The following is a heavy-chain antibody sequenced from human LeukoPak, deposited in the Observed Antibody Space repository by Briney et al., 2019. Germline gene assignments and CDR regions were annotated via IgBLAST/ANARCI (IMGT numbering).Heavy chain of an antibody. CDR3: ASSGYDSYYYYYYMDV. CDR1: GFTFSSYW. D-gene: IGHD5-12*01. CDR2: IKQDGSEK. Sequence: GGSLRLSCAASGFTFSSYWMSWVRQAPGKGLEWVANIKQDGSEKYYVDSVKGRFTISRDNAKNSLYLQMNSLRAEDTAVYYCASSGYDSYYYYYYMDVWGKGTTVTVSS. J-gene: IGHJ6*03. V-gene: IGHV3-7*01.